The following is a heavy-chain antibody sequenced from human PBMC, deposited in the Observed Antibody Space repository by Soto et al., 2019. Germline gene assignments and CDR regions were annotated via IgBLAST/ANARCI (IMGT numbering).Heavy chain of an antibody. D-gene: IGHD4-4*01. Sequence: AAVKVSCKVSGYTLTELSMHWVRQAPGKGLEWMGGFDPEDGETIYAQKFQGRVTMTEDTSTDTAYMELSSLRSEDTAVYYCATTPTPLPRGNSYFDHWGQGTLVTVSS. J-gene: IGHJ4*02. CDR2: FDPEDGET. V-gene: IGHV1-24*01. CDR3: ATTPTPLPRGNSYFDH. CDR1: GYTLTELS.